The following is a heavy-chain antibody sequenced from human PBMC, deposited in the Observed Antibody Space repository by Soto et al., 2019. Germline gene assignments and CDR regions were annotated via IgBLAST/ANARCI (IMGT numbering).Heavy chain of an antibody. Sequence: PVDSLILSCVCSGFPFSTALMSLVRTVPGKGLEWVGRISSKIDGETTYYGTPVTGRFTISRDDSKNTVYLQMDSLKNEDTGVYYCADSAMALDWDYWGQGTRVTVS. CDR2: ISSKIDGETT. CDR1: GFPFSTAL. D-gene: IGHD2-21*01. CDR3: ADSAMALDWDY. V-gene: IGHV3-15*01. J-gene: IGHJ4*02.